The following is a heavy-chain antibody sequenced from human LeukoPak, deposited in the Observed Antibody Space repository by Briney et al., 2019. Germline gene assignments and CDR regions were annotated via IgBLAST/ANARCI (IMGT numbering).Heavy chain of an antibody. CDR2: IKKDGSEK. CDR3: ARRTSEGFDP. Sequence: PGGSLRLSCAASGFTFSSHWMSWVRQAPGKGLEWVANIKKDGSEKYYVDAVKGRFTISRDNSKNTLYLQMNSLRAEDTAVYYCARRTSEGFDPWGQGTLVTVSS. V-gene: IGHV3-7*01. D-gene: IGHD1-1*01. CDR1: GFTFSSHW. J-gene: IGHJ5*02.